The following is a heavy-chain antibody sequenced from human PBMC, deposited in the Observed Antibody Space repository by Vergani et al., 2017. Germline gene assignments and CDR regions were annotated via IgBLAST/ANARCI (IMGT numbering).Heavy chain of an antibody. Sequence: QVQLQESGPGLVKPSQTLSLTCTVSGGSISSGGYYWSWIRQHPGKGLEWIGYIYYSGSTYYNPSLKSRVTISVDTSKNQFSLKLSSVTAADTAVYYCAREGQRDRITIFGVAHWDYYGMDVWGQGTTVTVSS. CDR1: GGSISSGGYY. CDR2: IYYSGST. CDR3: AREGQRDRITIFGVAHWDYYGMDV. V-gene: IGHV4-31*03. D-gene: IGHD3-3*01. J-gene: IGHJ6*02.